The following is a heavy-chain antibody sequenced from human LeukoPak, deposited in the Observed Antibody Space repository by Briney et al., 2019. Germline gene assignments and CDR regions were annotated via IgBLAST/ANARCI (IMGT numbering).Heavy chain of an antibody. CDR2: ISSSSSYI. D-gene: IGHD6-13*01. CDR1: GFTFSSYS. J-gene: IGHJ4*02. V-gene: IGHV3-21*01. Sequence: PGGSLRLSCAASGFTFSSYSMNWVRQAPGKGLEWVSSISSSSSYIYYADSVKGRFTISRDNAKNSLYLQMNSLRAEDTAVYYCARDAQSRIAAADRDFDYWGQGTLVTVSS. CDR3: ARDAQSRIAAADRDFDY.